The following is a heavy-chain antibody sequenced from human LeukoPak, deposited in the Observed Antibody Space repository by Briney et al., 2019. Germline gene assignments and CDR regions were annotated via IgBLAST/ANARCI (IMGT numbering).Heavy chain of an antibody. D-gene: IGHD2-15*01. CDR2: ISGRSGTT. CDR1: GFTFTSSA. CDR3: AKRTRRYCSGGSCYSPTYYYYYYMDV. Sequence: GGTLRLSCVASGFTFTSSAMSWVRQAPGKGLEWVSAISGRSGTTYYADSVKGRFTISRDNSKNTLYLQMNSLRAEDTAVYYCAKRTRRYCSGGSCYSPTYYYYYYMDVWGKGTTVTVSS. V-gene: IGHV3-23*01. J-gene: IGHJ6*03.